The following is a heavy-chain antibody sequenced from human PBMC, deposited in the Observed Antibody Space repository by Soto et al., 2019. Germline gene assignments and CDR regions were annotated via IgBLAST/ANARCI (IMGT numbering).Heavy chain of an antibody. D-gene: IGHD2-2*01. CDR2: ISAYNGNT. J-gene: IGHJ6*02. V-gene: IGHV1-18*01. CDR3: ARDHRQPAALTYYYHYGMDV. CDR1: GYTFTSYG. Sequence: QVQLVQSGAEVKKPGASVKVSCKASGYTFTSYGITWVRQAPGQGLEWMGWISAYNGNTNYAQKLQGRVTMTTDTSTSTAYMELRSLRSDDTAVYYCARDHRQPAALTYYYHYGMDVWGQGTTVTVSS.